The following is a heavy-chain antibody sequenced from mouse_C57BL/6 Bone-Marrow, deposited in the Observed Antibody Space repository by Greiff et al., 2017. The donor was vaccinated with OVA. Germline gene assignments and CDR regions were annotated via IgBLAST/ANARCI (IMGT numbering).Heavy chain of an antibody. V-gene: IGHV3-6*01. CDR2: ISYDGSN. D-gene: IGHD1-1*01. J-gene: IGHJ2*01. CDR3: ARDKYYYGSSYHYFDY. Sequence: EVKLQESGPGLVKPSQSLSLTCSVTGYSITSGYYWNWIRQFPGNKLEWMGYISYDGSNNYNPSLKNRISITRDTSKNQFFLKLNSVTTEDTATYYCARDKYYYGSSYHYFDYWGQGTTLTVSS. CDR1: GYSITSGYY.